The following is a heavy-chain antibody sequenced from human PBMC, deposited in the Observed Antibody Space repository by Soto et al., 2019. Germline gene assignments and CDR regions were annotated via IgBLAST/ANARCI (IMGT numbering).Heavy chain of an antibody. CDR3: ARVLYYGSGSYSPYGMDV. CDR1: GVSFNNNG. CDR2: VSPPFRTS. V-gene: IGHV1-69*01. Sequence: QVQLVQSGAEVKKPGSSVKVSCKTSGVSFNNNGIGWVRQAPGHGLEWMGGVSPPFRTSNYARKFKGRISITADASTGTVNMELSSLPSEDTAQYYCARVLYYGSGSYSPYGMDVWGQGTTVTVSS. J-gene: IGHJ6*02. D-gene: IGHD3-10*01.